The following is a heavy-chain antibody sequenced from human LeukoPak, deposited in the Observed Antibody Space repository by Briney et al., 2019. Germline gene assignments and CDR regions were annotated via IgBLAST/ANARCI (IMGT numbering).Heavy chain of an antibody. V-gene: IGHV3-21*01. J-gene: IGHJ4*02. Sequence: PGGSLRLSCAASGFTFSSYSINWVRQAPGRGLEWVSYISSRSSYIYYTDSVKGRFTISRDDAKNSLYLQMNSLRAEDTAVYYCARDLGSASSYNALDYWGQGTLVTVSS. CDR3: ARDLGSASSYNALDY. D-gene: IGHD3-10*01. CDR2: ISSRSSYI. CDR1: GFTFSSYS.